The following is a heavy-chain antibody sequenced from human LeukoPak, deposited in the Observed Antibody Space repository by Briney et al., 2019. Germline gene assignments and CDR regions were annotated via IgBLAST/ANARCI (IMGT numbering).Heavy chain of an antibody. J-gene: IGHJ4*02. CDR3: ARKLWFGEPCCYFDY. V-gene: IGHV3-66*01. D-gene: IGHD3-10*01. CDR2: ISRSGST. CDR1: GFTVSDDY. Sequence: GGSLRLSCAASGFTVSDDYMSWVRQAPGKGLEWVSVISRSGSTYYADTVKGRFTISRDNSKNTLYLHMNSLRVEDTAVYYCARKLWFGEPCCYFDYWGQGTLVTVSS.